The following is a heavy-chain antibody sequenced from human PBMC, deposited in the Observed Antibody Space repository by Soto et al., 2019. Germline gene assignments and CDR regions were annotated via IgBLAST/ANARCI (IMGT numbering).Heavy chain of an antibody. CDR1: GFTVSSNY. D-gene: IGHD6-19*01. J-gene: IGHJ3*02. Sequence: EVQLVESGGGLVQPGGSLRLSCAASGFTVSSNYMSWARQAPGKGLEWVSVIFTGGSTYYADSVKGRFTISRHSSMNTVYLQMDSLRAEDTAVYYCARDRQSSGWLDAFDIWGQGTMVTVSS. V-gene: IGHV3-53*04. CDR2: IFTGGST. CDR3: ARDRQSSGWLDAFDI.